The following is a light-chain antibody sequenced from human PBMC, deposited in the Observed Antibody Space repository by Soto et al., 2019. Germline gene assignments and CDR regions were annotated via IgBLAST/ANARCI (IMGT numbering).Light chain of an antibody. V-gene: IGKV3-20*01. CDR1: YSSTSTY. J-gene: IGKJ1*01. CDR3: QQYTSSPWT. Sequence: IALTQSPGTLSLSPGERATVSCRASYSSTSTYLAWYQQKPGQAPRLLIYGASSRATGIPDRCSGSGSATDFTLTMSRLEPEDCAVYYCQQYTSSPWTFGIGTKVDI. CDR2: GAS.